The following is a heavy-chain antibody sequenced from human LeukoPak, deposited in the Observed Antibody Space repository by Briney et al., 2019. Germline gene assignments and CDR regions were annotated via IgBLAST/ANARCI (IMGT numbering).Heavy chain of an antibody. CDR3: ASWVNLGY. J-gene: IGHJ4*02. Sequence: GGSLRLSCSPSGFTLSNHAMHWVRQAPGKGLEYVSAISSNGGSTYYANSVKGRFTISRDNSKNTLYLQMGSLRAEDMAVYYCASWVNLGYWGQGTLVTVSS. V-gene: IGHV3-64*01. CDR1: GFTLSNHA. CDR2: ISSNGGST. D-gene: IGHD1-14*01.